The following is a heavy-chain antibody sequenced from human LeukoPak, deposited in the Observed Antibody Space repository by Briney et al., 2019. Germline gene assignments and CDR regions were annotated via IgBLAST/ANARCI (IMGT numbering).Heavy chain of an antibody. CDR3: ARGTSYWYSSGPYYFDY. CDR1: GASISSYY. CDR2: IYTSGST. D-gene: IGHD6-19*01. J-gene: IGHJ4*02. Sequence: PSETLSLTCTVSGASISSYYWSWLRQPAGKGLEWIGRIYTSGSTNYNPSLKSRVTMSVDTSKNQFSLKLSSVTAADTAVYYCARGTSYWYSSGPYYFDYWGQGTLVTVSS. V-gene: IGHV4-4*07.